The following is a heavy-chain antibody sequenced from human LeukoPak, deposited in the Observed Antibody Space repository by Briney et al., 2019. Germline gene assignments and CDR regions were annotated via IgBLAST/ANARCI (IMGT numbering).Heavy chain of an antibody. V-gene: IGHV4-59*01. Sequence: TSETLSLTCTVSVGSISSYYWSCIRQPPGKGLEWIGYIYYSGSTNYNPSLKSRVTISVDTSKNQFSLKLSSVTAADTAVYYCARTLYGGKAQIDYWGQGTLVTVSS. CDR2: IYYSGST. CDR1: VGSISSYY. CDR3: ARTLYGGKAQIDY. J-gene: IGHJ4*02. D-gene: IGHD4-23*01.